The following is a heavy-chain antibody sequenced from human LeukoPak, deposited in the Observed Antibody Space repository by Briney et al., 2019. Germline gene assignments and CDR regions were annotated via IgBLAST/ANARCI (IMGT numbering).Heavy chain of an antibody. CDR3: AKKRSYCSSTSCSRHGYYYMDV. Sequence: SQTLSLTCAICGESVSSNSAAWNWIRQSPSRGLEWLGRTYYRSKWYNDYAVSVKSRITINPDTSKNQSSLQLNSVTPEDTAVYYCAKKRSYCSSTSCSRHGYYYMDVWGKGTTVTVSS. D-gene: IGHD2-2*01. CDR2: TYYRSKWYN. J-gene: IGHJ6*03. V-gene: IGHV6-1*01. CDR1: GESVSSNSAA.